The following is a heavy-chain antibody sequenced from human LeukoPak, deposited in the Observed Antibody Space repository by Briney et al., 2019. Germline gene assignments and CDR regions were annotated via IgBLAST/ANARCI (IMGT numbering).Heavy chain of an antibody. CDR2: ISSSGSTI. CDR1: GFTFSSYS. CDR3: ARHALITGDLGDAFDI. Sequence: PGGSLRLSCAASGFTFSSYSMNWVRQAPGKGLEWVSYISSSGSTIYYADSVKGRFTISRDNAKNSLYLQMNSLRAEDTAVYYCARHALITGDLGDAFDIWGQGTMVTVSS. V-gene: IGHV3-48*04. J-gene: IGHJ3*02. D-gene: IGHD7-27*01.